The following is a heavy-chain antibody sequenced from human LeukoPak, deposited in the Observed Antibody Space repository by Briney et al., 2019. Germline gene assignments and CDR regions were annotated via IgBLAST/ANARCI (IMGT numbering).Heavy chain of an antibody. V-gene: IGHV3-9*01. J-gene: IGHJ4*02. CDR1: GFTFDDYA. CDR2: ISWNSGII. D-gene: IGHD2-2*01. CDR3: AKGGVVVPAAAGGLNY. Sequence: PGRSLRLSCAASGFTFDDYAMHWVRQAPGKGLEWVSGISWNSGIIGYADSVKGRFTISRDNAKNSLFLQMNSLSAEDTALYYCAKGGVVVPAAAGGLNYWGQGTLVTVSS.